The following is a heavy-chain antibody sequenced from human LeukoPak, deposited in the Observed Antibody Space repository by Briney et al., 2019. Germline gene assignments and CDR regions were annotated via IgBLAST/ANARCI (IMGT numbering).Heavy chain of an antibody. D-gene: IGHD3-9*01. Sequence: GGSLRLSCAASGFIFSNHWMHWVRQAPGKGLEWVSLISGDGGSTYYADSVKGRFTISRDNSKNSLYLQMNSLRSEDTALYYCVKDIKRPRGYDILTGYDYWGQGTLVTVSS. V-gene: IGHV3-43*02. J-gene: IGHJ4*02. CDR2: ISGDGGST. CDR1: GFIFSNHW. CDR3: VKDIKRPRGYDILTGYDY.